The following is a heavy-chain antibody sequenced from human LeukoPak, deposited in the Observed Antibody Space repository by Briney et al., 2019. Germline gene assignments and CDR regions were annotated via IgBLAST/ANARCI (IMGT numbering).Heavy chain of an antibody. D-gene: IGHD2-15*01. Sequence: GGSLRLSCAASGSTFSSYTMNWVRQAPGKGLEWVSYISSGSNNIYYADSVKGRFTISRDNAKNSVYLQMNSLRDEDTGVYYCARVGPVVVVGSTRNYYYGMDVWGQGTTVTVSS. J-gene: IGHJ6*02. V-gene: IGHV3-48*02. CDR1: GSTFSSYT. CDR2: ISSGSNNI. CDR3: ARVGPVVVVGSTRNYYYGMDV.